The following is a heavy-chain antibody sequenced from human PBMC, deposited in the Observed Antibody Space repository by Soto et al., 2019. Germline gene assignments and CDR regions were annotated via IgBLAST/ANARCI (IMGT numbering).Heavy chain of an antibody. CDR2: ISGSGAGT. CDR3: ATRRDASYYYYGMDV. CDR1: GFTFSTYA. V-gene: IGHV3-23*01. Sequence: PVGSLRLSCAASGFTFSTYAMTWVRQAPWKGLEWVSAISGSGAGTYYADAVKGRFTISRDNSKNTLFLQMNSLRAEDTAVYYCATRRDASYYYYGMDVWGQGTTVTVSS. J-gene: IGHJ6*02. D-gene: IGHD2-2*01.